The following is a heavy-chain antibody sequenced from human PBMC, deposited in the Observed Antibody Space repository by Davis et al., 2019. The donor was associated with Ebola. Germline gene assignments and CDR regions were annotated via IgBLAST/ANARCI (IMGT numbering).Heavy chain of an antibody. D-gene: IGHD4-17*01. Sequence: SETLSLTCTVSGGSISSSSYYWGWIRQPPGKGLEWIGEINHSGSTNYNPSLKSRVTISVDTSKNQFSLKLSSVTAADTAVYYCARETYGDYGLYYYGMDVWGQGTTVTVSS. CDR3: ARETYGDYGLYYYGMDV. CDR1: GGSISSSSYY. J-gene: IGHJ6*02. V-gene: IGHV4-39*07. CDR2: INHSGST.